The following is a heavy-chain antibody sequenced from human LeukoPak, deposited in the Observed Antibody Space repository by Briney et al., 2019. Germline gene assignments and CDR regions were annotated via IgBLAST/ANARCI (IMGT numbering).Heavy chain of an antibody. D-gene: IGHD2-2*01. CDR2: INHSGST. V-gene: IGHV4-34*01. Sequence: SETLSLTCVVYGGSFSGYYWSWIRQPPGKGLEWIGEINHSGSTNYNPSLKSRVTISVDTSKNQFSLKLSSVTAADTAVYYCARGGDIVVVPAAPRGYNWFDPWGQGTLVTVSS. CDR1: GGSFSGYY. J-gene: IGHJ5*02. CDR3: ARGGDIVVVPAAPRGYNWFDP.